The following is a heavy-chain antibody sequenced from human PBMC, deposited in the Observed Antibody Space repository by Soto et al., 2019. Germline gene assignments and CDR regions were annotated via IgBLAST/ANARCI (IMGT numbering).Heavy chain of an antibody. Sequence: ASVKVSCKASGYTFTSYGISWVRQAPGQGLEWMGWISAYNGNTNYAQKLQGRVTMTTDTSTSTAYMELRSLRSDDTAVYYCATASVVPWRDYYYGMDVWGQGTTVTVSS. D-gene: IGHD2-2*01. CDR1: GYTFTSYG. CDR3: ATASVVPWRDYYYGMDV. CDR2: ISAYNGNT. J-gene: IGHJ6*02. V-gene: IGHV1-18*01.